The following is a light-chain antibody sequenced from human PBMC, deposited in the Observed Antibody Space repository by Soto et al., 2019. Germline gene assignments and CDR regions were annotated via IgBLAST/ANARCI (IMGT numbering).Light chain of an antibody. CDR3: QSYDSSLSGFYV. Sequence: QSVLTQPPSVSGAPGQRATISCTGSSSNIGAGYDVHWYQQLPGRAPKLLIYANTNRPSGVPDRFSGSRSGTSASLAITGLQAEDEADYSCQSYDSSLSGFYVFGTGTKLTVL. CDR2: ANT. J-gene: IGLJ1*01. V-gene: IGLV1-40*01. CDR1: SSNIGAGYD.